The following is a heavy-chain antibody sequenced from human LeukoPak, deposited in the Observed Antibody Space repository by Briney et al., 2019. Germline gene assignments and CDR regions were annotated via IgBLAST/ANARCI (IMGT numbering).Heavy chain of an antibody. Sequence: GGSLRLSCAASGFTFSSYGMHWVRQAPGKGLEWVAVISYDGSNKYYADSVKGRFTISRDNSKNTLYLQMNSLRAEDTAVYYCARVGRSYYFDYWGQGTLVTVSS. CDR1: GFTFSSYG. CDR2: ISYDGSNK. V-gene: IGHV3-30*03. CDR3: ARVGRSYYFDY. D-gene: IGHD1-14*01. J-gene: IGHJ4*02.